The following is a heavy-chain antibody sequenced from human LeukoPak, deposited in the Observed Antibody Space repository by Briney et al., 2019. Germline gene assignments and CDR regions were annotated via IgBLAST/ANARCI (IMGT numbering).Heavy chain of an antibody. CDR2: ISFSGSTI. CDR3: ARDGMVRGVFDY. J-gene: IGHJ4*02. CDR1: GFTVSDYY. D-gene: IGHD3-10*01. Sequence: GGSLRLSCAASGFTVSDYYMTWIRQAPGKGLDWVSYISFSGSTIYYADSVKGRFTISRDNSKNTLYLQMNSLRAEDTAVYYCARDGMVRGVFDYWGQGTLVTVSS. V-gene: IGHV3-11*04.